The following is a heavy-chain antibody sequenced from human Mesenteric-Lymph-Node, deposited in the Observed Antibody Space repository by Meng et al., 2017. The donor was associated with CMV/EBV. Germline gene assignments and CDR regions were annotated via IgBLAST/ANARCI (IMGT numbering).Heavy chain of an antibody. CDR1: GFTFSSYG. V-gene: IGHV3-33*06. CDR3: AKDLAGIVDGDDAFDI. D-gene: IGHD1-26*01. CDR2: IWYDGSNK. J-gene: IGHJ3*02. Sequence: GESLKISCAASGFTFSSYGMHWVRQAPGKGLEWVAVIWYDGSNKYYADSVKGRFTISRDNSKNTLYLQMNSLRAEDTAVYYFAKDLAGIVDGDDAFDIWGQGTMVTVSS.